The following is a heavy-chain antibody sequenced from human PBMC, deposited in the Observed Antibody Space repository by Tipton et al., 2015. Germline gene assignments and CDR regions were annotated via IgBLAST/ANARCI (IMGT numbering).Heavy chain of an antibody. Sequence: GLVKPSQTLSLTCTISGDSVSSNSAAWNWIRQSPSRGLEWLGRTYYRSKWYNEYALSVKGRITINPDPSKNQFSLQLNSVTPEDTAVYYCARHVFPPAGSYYFDFWGQGALVRVSS. CDR3: ARHVFPPAGSYYFDF. V-gene: IGHV6-1*01. J-gene: IGHJ4*02. CDR2: TYYRSKWYN. D-gene: IGHD2-2*01. CDR1: GDSVSSNSAA.